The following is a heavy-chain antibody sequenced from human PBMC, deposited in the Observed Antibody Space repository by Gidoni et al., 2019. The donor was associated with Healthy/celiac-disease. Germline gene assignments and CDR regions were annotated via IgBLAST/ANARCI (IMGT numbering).Heavy chain of an antibody. CDR1: GGSFSGYY. V-gene: IGHV4-34*01. Sequence: QVQLQPWGAGLLKPSATLSLTCAVYGGSFSGYYWSWIRQPPGKGLEWIGEINHSGSTNYNPSLKSRVTISVDTSKNQFSLKLSSVTAADTAVYYCASGSAPFGYWGQGTLVTVSS. CDR3: ASGSAPFGY. CDR2: INHSGST. J-gene: IGHJ4*02.